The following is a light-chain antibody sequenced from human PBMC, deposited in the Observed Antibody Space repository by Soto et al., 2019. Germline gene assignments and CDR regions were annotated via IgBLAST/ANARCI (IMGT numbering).Light chain of an antibody. CDR2: SNE. V-gene: IGLV1-44*01. CDR1: SSNIGSNS. J-gene: IGLJ1*01. Sequence: QSVLTQPPSASGTPGQRVTISCSGRSSNIGSNSVNWYQQLPGTAPKLLIYSNERRPSGVPDRFSGSKSGTSASLAISGLQSEDEADYDCAAWDDSLNGYVFGTGTKVTVL. CDR3: AAWDDSLNGYV.